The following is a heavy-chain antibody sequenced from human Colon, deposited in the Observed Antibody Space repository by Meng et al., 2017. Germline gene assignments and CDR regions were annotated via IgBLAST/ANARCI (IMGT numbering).Heavy chain of an antibody. Sequence: QGQVEESGPGGVKPSGTLSLTWAVSGGFISSGDWWSWVRQPPGKGLEWIAEIDHTGNTNYNPSLKSRVTISVDKSKNQFSLKLSFMTAADTAVYYCARVGPGELPNFFDPWGQGTLVTVSS. CDR3: ARVGPGELPNFFDP. CDR2: IDHTGNT. J-gene: IGHJ5*02. D-gene: IGHD1-7*01. CDR1: GGFISSGDW. V-gene: IGHV4-4*02.